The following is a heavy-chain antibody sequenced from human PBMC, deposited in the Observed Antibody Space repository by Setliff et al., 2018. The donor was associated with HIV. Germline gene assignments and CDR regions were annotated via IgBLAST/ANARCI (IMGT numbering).Heavy chain of an antibody. CDR3: AREVHHAAYYYTMDV. CDR2: INPSSGGT. CDR1: GYTFTSSY. J-gene: IGHJ6*03. V-gene: IGHV1-46*01. Sequence: ASVKVSCKASGYTFTSSYMHWVRQAPGQGLEWMGIINPSSGGTTYAQIFQGRVTMTRDTSTSTVYMELSSLRSEDTAVYYCAREVHHAAYYYTMDVWGKGTTVTVSS. D-gene: IGHD2-2*01.